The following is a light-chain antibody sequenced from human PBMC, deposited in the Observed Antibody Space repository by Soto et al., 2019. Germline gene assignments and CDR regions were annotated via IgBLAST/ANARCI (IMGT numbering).Light chain of an antibody. CDR2: DNS. J-gene: IGLJ1*01. CDR1: KSNIGNNF. Sequence: QSVLTQPPSVSAAPGQKVTISCSGSKSNIGNNFVSWYKQLPGTAPKLLIYDNSQRPSWTPDRFSGSKSGTSATLGITGLQTGDDADYYCGTWDSSLSVVVFGTGTKVTV. V-gene: IGLV1-51*01. CDR3: GTWDSSLSVVV.